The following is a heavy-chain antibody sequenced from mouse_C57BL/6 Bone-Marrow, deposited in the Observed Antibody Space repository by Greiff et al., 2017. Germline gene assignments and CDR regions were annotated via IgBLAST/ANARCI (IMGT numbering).Heavy chain of an antibody. Sequence: VQLQQPGAELVMPGASVKLSCKASGYTFTSYWMHWVKQRPGQGLEWIGEIDPSDSYTNYNQKFKGKYTLTVDKSSSTAYMQLSSLTSEDSAVYYCARGGGLRPDYWGQGTTRTVSS. V-gene: IGHV1-69*01. CDR2: IDPSDSYT. J-gene: IGHJ2*01. D-gene: IGHD2-4*01. CDR1: GYTFTSYW. CDR3: ARGGGLRPDY.